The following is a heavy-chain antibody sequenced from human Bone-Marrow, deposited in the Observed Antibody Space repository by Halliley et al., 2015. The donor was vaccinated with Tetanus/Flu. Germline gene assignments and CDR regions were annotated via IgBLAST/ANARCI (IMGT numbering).Heavy chain of an antibody. V-gene: IGHV4-38-2*01. J-gene: IGHJ3*02. CDR1: GYTIRSDNY. CDR2: MYHSGSA. Sequence: TLSLTCDVSGYTIRSDNYWGWIRQPPGQGLEWIGSMYHSGSAYYNPSLQSRVAISVDTSKNQFSLNLYSVTAADTAVYYCARGGALEGYTEAFDIWGQGTAVTVSS. D-gene: IGHD2-2*02. CDR3: ARGGALEGYTEAFDI.